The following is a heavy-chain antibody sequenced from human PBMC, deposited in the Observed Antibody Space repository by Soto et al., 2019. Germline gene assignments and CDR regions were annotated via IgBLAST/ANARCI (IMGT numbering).Heavy chain of an antibody. CDR1: GASLSSGGYY. Sequence: QVQLQESGPGLAKPSQTLSLTCTVSGASLSSGGYYWTWIRQVPGKALEWIGYIFHTGTTFYNPSLKSRVVMSIETSHNQFSLHLRSVTAADTAVYYCARGLGYDSNGRFLAAFDVWGQGTMVTVSS. J-gene: IGHJ3*01. V-gene: IGHV4-31*03. CDR2: IFHTGTT. D-gene: IGHD3-22*01. CDR3: ARGLGYDSNGRFLAAFDV.